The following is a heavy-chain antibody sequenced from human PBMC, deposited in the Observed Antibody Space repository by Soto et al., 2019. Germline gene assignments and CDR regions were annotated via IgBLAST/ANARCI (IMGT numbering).Heavy chain of an antibody. D-gene: IGHD3-3*01. CDR2: INAGNGNT. V-gene: IGHV1-3*01. CDR1: GYTFTSSA. CDR3: ARVNYDFWSGYSTPYYYYGMDV. J-gene: IGHJ6*02. Sequence: ASVKVSCKASGYTFTSSAMHWVRQAPGQRLEWLGWINAGNGNTIYPQTFQGRVTITRDTSASTVYMEVNSLRSEDTAVYYCARVNYDFWSGYSTPYYYYGMDVWGQGTTVTVSS.